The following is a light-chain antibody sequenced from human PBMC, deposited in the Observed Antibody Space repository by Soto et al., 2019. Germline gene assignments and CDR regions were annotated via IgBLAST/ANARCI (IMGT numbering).Light chain of an antibody. CDR2: NNS. CDR1: SSNIGSNT. V-gene: IGLV1-44*01. CDR3: AAWDDSLRGLE. Sequence: QSVLTPPPSASGTPGQMVTISCSGSSSNIGSNTVNWYQQLPGMAPKLLIYNNSQRPSGVPDRFSGSKSGTSASLAISGLQSEDEADYYCAAWDDSLRGLEFGGGTKLTVL. J-gene: IGLJ2*01.